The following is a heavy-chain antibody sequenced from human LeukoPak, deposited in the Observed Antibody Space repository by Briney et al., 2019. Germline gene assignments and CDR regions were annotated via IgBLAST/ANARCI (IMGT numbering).Heavy chain of an antibody. D-gene: IGHD3-10*01. CDR3: ARGDTHLLWFGELYGMDV. Sequence: SETLSLTCTVSGGSISSYYWSWIRQPAGKGLEWIGRIYTSGSTYYNPSLKSRVTISVDRSKNQFSLKLSSVTAADTAVYYCARGDTHLLWFGELYGMDVWGQGTTVTVSS. CDR1: GGSISSYY. V-gene: IGHV4-4*07. CDR2: IYTSGST. J-gene: IGHJ6*02.